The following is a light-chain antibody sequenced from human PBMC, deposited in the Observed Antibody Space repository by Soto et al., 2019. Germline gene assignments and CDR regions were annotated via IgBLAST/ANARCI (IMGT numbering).Light chain of an antibody. V-gene: IGKV3-20*01. CDR3: QQYGSSPRT. Sequence: DNLLTQSPGTLSLSTGEGATLSCRASRGVSANYLAWYQQKPGQAPTLLIYGASIRAAGIPDRFSGSGSGTDFTLTIRRLEPDDFAVYYCQQYGSSPRTFGQGTKVDI. CDR2: GAS. J-gene: IGKJ1*01. CDR1: RGVSANY.